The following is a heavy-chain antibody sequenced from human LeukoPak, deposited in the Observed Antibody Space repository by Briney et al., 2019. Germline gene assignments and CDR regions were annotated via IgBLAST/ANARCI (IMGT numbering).Heavy chain of an antibody. CDR1: GFTFSSYW. J-gene: IGHJ4*02. V-gene: IGHV3-74*01. D-gene: IGHD3-22*01. CDR3: ARDYYDSSGNDY. Sequence: GGSLRLSCAASGFTFSSYWMHWVRQAPGKGLVWVSRINSDGSTISYADSVKGRFTISRDNAKNTLYLQMNSLRAEDTAVYYCARDYYDSSGNDYWGQGTLVTVSS. CDR2: INSDGSTI.